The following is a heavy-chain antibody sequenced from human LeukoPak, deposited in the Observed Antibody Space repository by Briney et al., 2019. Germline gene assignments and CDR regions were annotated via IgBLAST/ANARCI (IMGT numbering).Heavy chain of an antibody. CDR1: GYSFTTYW. CDR2: IYPGDSDT. D-gene: IGHD4/OR15-4a*01. Sequence: GEALKISCKGSGYSFTTYWIGWVRQMPGKGLEWMGIIYPGDSDTRYSPSFQGQVTISADRSISTAYLQWSSLKASDTAMYYCARGFYGGYYYYYYMDVWGKGTTVTVSS. J-gene: IGHJ6*03. V-gene: IGHV5-51*01. CDR3: ARGFYGGYYYYYYMDV.